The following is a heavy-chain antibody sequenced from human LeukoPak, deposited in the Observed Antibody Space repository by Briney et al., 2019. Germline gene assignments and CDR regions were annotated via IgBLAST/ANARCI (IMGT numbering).Heavy chain of an antibody. J-gene: IGHJ4*02. CDR2: IYNTGST. CDR1: VIAVSSNY. D-gene: IGHD3-3*01. CDR3: ARLGANDFFSGYKF. Sequence: GGSLRLSCAASVIAVSSNYMTWVRQAPGKGLEWVSVIYNTGSTFYADAVKGRFIISRDNYKNTLYLQMNSLKAEDTAVYYCARLGANDFFSGYKFWGPGTLVTVSS. V-gene: IGHV3-66*01.